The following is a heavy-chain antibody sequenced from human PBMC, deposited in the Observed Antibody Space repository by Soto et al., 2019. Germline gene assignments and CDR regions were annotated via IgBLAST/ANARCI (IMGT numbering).Heavy chain of an antibody. Sequence: ASVKVSCKASGGTFSSYTISWVRQAPGQGLEWMGGIIPIFGTSNYAQKFQGRVSINADESTNTAYMELSGLRSEDTAMYYCAREDDVVVAAAVYAFDIWGQGTMVNVS. CDR3: AREDDVVVAAAVYAFDI. D-gene: IGHD2-15*01. J-gene: IGHJ3*02. CDR1: GGTFSSYT. V-gene: IGHV1-69*13. CDR2: IIPIFGTS.